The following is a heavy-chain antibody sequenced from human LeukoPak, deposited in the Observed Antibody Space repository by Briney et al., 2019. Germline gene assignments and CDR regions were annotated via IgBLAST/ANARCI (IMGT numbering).Heavy chain of an antibody. CDR3: AHSLGYCSGGSCPNWFDP. CDR1: GFSLSTSGVG. D-gene: IGHD2-15*01. Sequence: SGPTLVKPTQTLTLTCTFSGFSLSTSGVGVGWIRQPPGKALEWLALIYWDDDKRYSPSLKSRLTIPKDTSKNQVVLTMTNMDPVDTATYYCAHSLGYCSGGSCPNWFDPWGQGTLVTVSS. J-gene: IGHJ5*02. CDR2: IYWDDDK. V-gene: IGHV2-5*02.